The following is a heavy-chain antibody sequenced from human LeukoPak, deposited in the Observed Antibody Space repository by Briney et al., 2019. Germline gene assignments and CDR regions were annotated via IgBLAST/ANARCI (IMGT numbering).Heavy chain of an antibody. J-gene: IGHJ6*03. Sequence: ASVKVSCKASGYTFTSYYMHWVRQAPGQGLEWMGIINPSGGSTSYAQKFQGRVTMTRDMSTSTVYMELSSLRSEDTAVYYCAASAATTAYYYYYMDVWGKGTTVTISS. CDR2: INPSGGST. D-gene: IGHD2-15*01. V-gene: IGHV1-46*01. CDR1: GYTFTSYY. CDR3: AASAATTAYYYYYMDV.